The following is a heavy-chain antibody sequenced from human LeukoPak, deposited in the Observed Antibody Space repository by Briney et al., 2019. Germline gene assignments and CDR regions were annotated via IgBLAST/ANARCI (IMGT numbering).Heavy chain of an antibody. J-gene: IGHJ3*02. D-gene: IGHD3-16*01. V-gene: IGHV1-2*02. CDR1: GYIFTDYY. Sequence: ASVKVSCKASGYIFTDYYIHWVRQTPGQGLEWMGWINPNSGGAHYAQKFQGSVTMTGDTSISTAYMELSRLRSDDTAVYYCASWGNDAFDIWGQGTMVTVSS. CDR3: ASWGNDAFDI. CDR2: INPNSGGA.